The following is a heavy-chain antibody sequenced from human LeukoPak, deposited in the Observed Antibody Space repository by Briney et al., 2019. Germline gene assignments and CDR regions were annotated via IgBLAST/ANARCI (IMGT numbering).Heavy chain of an antibody. D-gene: IGHD1-26*01. CDR2: INPNSGGT. CDR3: AREEWELLSFDY. J-gene: IGHJ4*02. CDR1: GYTFTGYY. Sequence: ASVKVSCKASGYTFTGYYMHWVRQAPGQGLEWMGWINPNSGGTNYAQKFEGRVTMTRDTSISTAYMELSRLRSDDTAVYYCAREEWELLSFDYWGQGTLVTVSS. V-gene: IGHV1-2*02.